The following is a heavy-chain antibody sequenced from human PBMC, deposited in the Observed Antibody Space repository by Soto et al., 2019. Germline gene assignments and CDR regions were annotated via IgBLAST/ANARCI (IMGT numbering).Heavy chain of an antibody. CDR3: ARPRGYSYVLPDF. V-gene: IGHV3-48*02. CDR1: GFTFSSYN. D-gene: IGHD5-18*01. Sequence: EVQLVESGGGLVQPGGSLRLSCAASGFTFSSYNMNWVRQAPGKGLEWVSYISSSSSTIYHADSVKGRFTLSRDNAKNSLYLQMNSLRDEDTAVYYCARPRGYSYVLPDFWGQGTLVTVSS. CDR2: ISSSSSTI. J-gene: IGHJ4*02.